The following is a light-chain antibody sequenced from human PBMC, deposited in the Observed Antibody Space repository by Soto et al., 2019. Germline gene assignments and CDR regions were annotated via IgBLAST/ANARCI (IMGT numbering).Light chain of an antibody. CDR3: CSYAGSYSPWV. CDR2: DVS. CDR1: SSDVGGYND. J-gene: IGLJ1*01. V-gene: IGLV2-11*01. Sequence: QSALTQPRSVSGSPGQSVTISCTGTSSDVGGYNDVSWYQQHPGKAPKLMIYDVSKRPSGVPDRFSGSKSGNTASLTISGLQSEDEADYYCCSYAGSYSPWVFGTGTKLTVL.